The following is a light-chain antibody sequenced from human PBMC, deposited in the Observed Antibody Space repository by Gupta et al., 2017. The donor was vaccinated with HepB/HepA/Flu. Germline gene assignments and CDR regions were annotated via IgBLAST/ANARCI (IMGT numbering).Light chain of an antibody. CDR1: SNDIGYYTH. CDR3: SASGSGHAVV. Sequence: QSALTQPASVSGSPGQSITISCTVTSNDIGYYTHVSWYQQYPGKAPIVIIYEVSQRPSGMSTRFAASKSGTTAFTTTSGLQADDEAYYYCSASGSGHAVVFGGGTRLTVL. CDR2: EVS. V-gene: IGLV2-23*02. J-gene: IGLJ3*02.